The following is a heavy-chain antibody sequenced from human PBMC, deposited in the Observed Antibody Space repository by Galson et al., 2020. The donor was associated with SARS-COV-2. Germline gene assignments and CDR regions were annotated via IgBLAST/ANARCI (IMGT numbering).Heavy chain of an antibody. J-gene: IGHJ4*02. D-gene: IGHD6-19*01. CDR1: GGSISSSNW. Sequence: SETLSLTCAVSGGSISSSNWWSWVRQPPGKGLEWIGEIYHSGSTNYNPSLKSRVTISVDKSKNQFSLKLSSVTAADTAVYYCARVRYSSGRDRFDYWGQGTLVTVSS. CDR3: ARVRYSSGRDRFDY. V-gene: IGHV4-4*02. CDR2: IYHSGST.